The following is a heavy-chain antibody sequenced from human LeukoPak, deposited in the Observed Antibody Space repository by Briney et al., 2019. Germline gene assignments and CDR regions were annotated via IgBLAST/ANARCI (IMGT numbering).Heavy chain of an antibody. V-gene: IGHV3-33*01. J-gene: IGHJ4*02. CDR3: AREEKSFDY. CDR2: IWYDGSNK. CDR1: GFTFSSHA. Sequence: GGSLRLSCAASGFTFSSHAMHWVRQAPGKGLEWVTIIWYDGSNKYYADSVQGRFSISRDNSRNTLYLQMNSLRAEDTAVYYCAREEKSFDYWGQGTLVTVSS.